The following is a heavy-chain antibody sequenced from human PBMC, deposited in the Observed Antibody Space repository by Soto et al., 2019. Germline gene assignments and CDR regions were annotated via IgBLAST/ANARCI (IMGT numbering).Heavy chain of an antibody. J-gene: IGHJ6*02. V-gene: IGHV5-51*01. CDR2: IYPGDSDT. Sequence: GESLKISCKGSGYSFTSYWIGWVRQMPGKGLEWMGIIYPGDSDTRYSPSFQGQVTISADKSISTAYLQWSSLKASDTAMYYCARRKAFRAGIAGDYYYGMDVWGQGTTVTSP. CDR1: GYSFTSYW. D-gene: IGHD6-13*01. CDR3: ARRKAFRAGIAGDYYYGMDV.